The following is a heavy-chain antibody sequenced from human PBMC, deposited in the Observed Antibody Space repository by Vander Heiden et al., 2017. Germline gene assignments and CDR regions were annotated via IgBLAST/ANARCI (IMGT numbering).Heavy chain of an antibody. J-gene: IGHJ4*02. Sequence: QVQLVESGGGLVKPGGSLRLSCAASGLPFSDYYMNWIRQAPGKGLEWVSYISSSGNTIYHADSVKGRFTISRDNAKNSLYLQMNSLRAEDTAVYYCARDGDSSGWFDYWGQGTLVTVSS. CDR1: GLPFSDYY. V-gene: IGHV3-11*01. D-gene: IGHD6-19*01. CDR3: ARDGDSSGWFDY. CDR2: ISSSGNTI.